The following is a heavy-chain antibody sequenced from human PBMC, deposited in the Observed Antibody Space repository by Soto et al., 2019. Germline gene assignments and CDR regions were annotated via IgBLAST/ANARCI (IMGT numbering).Heavy chain of an antibody. V-gene: IGHV4-39*01. CDR3: AGPAGSYYYDSSGTFDY. CDR2: IYYSGST. D-gene: IGHD3-22*01. CDR1: CGSIISSSYY. J-gene: IGHJ4*02. Sequence: SETLSLTCTVSCGSIISSSYYWGWIRQPPGKGLEWIGSIYYSGSTYYNPSLKSRVTISVDTSKNQFSLKLSSVTAADTAVYYCAGPAGSYYYDSSGTFDYWGQGTLVTVSS.